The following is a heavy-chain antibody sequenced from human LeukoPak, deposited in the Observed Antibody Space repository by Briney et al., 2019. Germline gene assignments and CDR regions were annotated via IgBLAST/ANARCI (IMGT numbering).Heavy chain of an antibody. D-gene: IGHD6-13*01. J-gene: IGHJ4*02. CDR2: FYNSGST. V-gene: IGHV4-59*04. CDR1: GGSISSYY. Sequence: SSETLSLTCTVSGGSISSYYWSWFRQPPGKGLEWIGNFYNSGSTHYSPSLKSRVTMSVDTSKNQFSLKLSSVTAADTAVYYCARLEQQLVNFDYWGQGTLVTVSS. CDR3: ARLEQQLVNFDY.